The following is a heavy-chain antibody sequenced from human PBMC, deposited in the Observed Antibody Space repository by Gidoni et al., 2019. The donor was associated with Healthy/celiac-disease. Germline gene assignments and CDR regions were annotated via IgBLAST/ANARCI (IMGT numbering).Heavy chain of an antibody. V-gene: IGHV2-5*02. CDR1: GFSLSTSGVG. CDR3: AHTLYEYSGYDSDSFDY. Sequence: QITLKESGPTLVKPTQTLTLTCTFSGFSLSTSGVGVGWIRQPPGKALEWLALIYWDDDKRYSPSLKSRLTITKDTSKNQVVLTMTNMDPVDTATYYCAHTLYEYSGYDSDSFDYWGQGTLVTVSS. J-gene: IGHJ4*02. CDR2: IYWDDDK. D-gene: IGHD5-12*01.